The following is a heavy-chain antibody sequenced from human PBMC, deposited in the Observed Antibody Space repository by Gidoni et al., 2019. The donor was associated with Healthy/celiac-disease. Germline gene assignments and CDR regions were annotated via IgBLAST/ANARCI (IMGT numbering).Heavy chain of an antibody. D-gene: IGHD6-13*01. V-gene: IGHV4-39*01. CDR3: ARHLLAAALIYFDY. Sequence: QLQLQESGPGLVKPSETLSLTCTVPGGSISSSSYYWGWIRQPPGKGLEWIGSIYYSGSTYYNPSLKSRVTISVDTSKNQFSLKLSSVTAADTAVHYCARHLLAAALIYFDYWGQGTLVTVSS. CDR1: GGSISSSSYY. J-gene: IGHJ4*02. CDR2: IYYSGST.